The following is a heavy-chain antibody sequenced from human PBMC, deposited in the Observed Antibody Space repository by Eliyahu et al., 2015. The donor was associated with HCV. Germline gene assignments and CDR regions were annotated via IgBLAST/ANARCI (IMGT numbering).Heavy chain of an antibody. J-gene: IGHJ4*02. D-gene: IGHD6-13*01. V-gene: IGHV4-34*01. Sequence: QVQLQQWGAGLLKPSETLSLTCAVYGGSFSGYYWSWIRQPPGKGLEWIGEINHSGSTNYNPSLKSRVTISVDTSKNQFSLKLSSVTAADTAVYYCARGSIWQQLVYWGQGTLVTVSS. CDR3: ARGSIWQQLVY. CDR1: GGSFSGYY. CDR2: INHSGST.